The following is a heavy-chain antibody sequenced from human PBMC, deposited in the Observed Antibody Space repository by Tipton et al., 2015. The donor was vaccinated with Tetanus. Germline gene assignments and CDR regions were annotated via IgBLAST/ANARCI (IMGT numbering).Heavy chain of an antibody. CDR3: AIVIMVSSWSF. Sequence: QVQMVQTGPEAKKPGDTVKDSCKASGYDFSRYDLNWGRQAAGQGLERLGYMTPNTGLARVAQKFQGRVTITSVITITTAYVELKSLRSDVTAFFFCAIVIMVSSWSFWVQGTLVAPSS. V-gene: IGHV1-8*03. D-gene: IGHD6-13*01. CDR1: GYDFSRYD. CDR2: MTPNTGLA. J-gene: IGHJ4*02.